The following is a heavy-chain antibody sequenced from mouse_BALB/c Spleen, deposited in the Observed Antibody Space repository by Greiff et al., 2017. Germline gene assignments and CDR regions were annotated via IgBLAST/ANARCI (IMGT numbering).Heavy chain of an antibody. CDR2: ILPGSGST. Sequence: QVQLQQSGAELMKPGASVKISCKATGYTFSSYWIEWVKQRPGHGLEWIGEILPGSGSTNYNEKFKGKATFTADTSYNTAYMQLSSLTSEDSAVYYCAREGLGYGSRYFDVWGAGTTVTVSS. CDR3: AREGLGYGSRYFDV. CDR1: GYTFSSYW. V-gene: IGHV1-9*01. J-gene: IGHJ1*01. D-gene: IGHD1-1*01.